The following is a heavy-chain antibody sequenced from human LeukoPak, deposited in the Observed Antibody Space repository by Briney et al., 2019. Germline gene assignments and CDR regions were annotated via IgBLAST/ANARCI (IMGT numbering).Heavy chain of an antibody. CDR3: ANVCEIYGGYSTRFDY. CDR1: GFPFSSYA. V-gene: IGHV3-23*01. J-gene: IGHJ4*02. Sequence: GSLRLSCAASGFPFSSYAMSWARQAPAKGLEWVSAIRGSGGSTYYADSVKGRFTIYRDTSKNTLYLKMNSLRAVDTAVYDCANVCEIYGGYSTRFDYWGQGTLVTVSS. CDR2: IRGSGGST. D-gene: IGHD5-12*01.